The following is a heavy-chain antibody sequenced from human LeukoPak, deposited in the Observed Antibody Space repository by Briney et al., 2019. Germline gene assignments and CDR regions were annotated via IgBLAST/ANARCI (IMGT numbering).Heavy chain of an antibody. CDR3: AKEAVDYDILTGYYTTGYFDY. Sequence: PGGSLNLSCPASDFTFRTYAWSGVRQPPGKGLSWAPGISGSGGNTYYADSVKGRFTISRDNSKNTLYLQMSSLRAEDTAVYYCAKEAVDYDILTGYYTTGYFDYWGQGTLVTVSS. D-gene: IGHD3-9*01. J-gene: IGHJ4*02. V-gene: IGHV3-23*01. CDR1: DFTFRTYA. CDR2: ISGSGGNT.